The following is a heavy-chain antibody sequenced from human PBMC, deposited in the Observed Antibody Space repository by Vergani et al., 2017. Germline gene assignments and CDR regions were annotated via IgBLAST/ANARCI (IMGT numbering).Heavy chain of an antibody. Sequence: VRLLESGGGLVQPGGSLRLSCEASGFSFPGYAMSWVRQAPGKGLEWVSSVSGSSATPYYADSVKGRFIISRDNSKNTLHLQMNSLRADDTAVYYCTKGSRGYTGYFFDYWGQGTLATVSS. CDR2: VSGSSATP. V-gene: IGHV3-23*01. J-gene: IGHJ4*02. CDR1: GFSFPGYA. D-gene: IGHD5-12*01. CDR3: TKGSRGYTGYFFDY.